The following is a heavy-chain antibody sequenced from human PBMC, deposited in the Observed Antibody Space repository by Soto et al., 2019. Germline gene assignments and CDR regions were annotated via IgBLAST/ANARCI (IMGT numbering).Heavy chain of an antibody. CDR1: GFTFSIYS. Sequence: EVQLLESGGGFVQPGGSLRISCAASGFTFSIYSMTWVRQAPGKGLEWVSTISGSGGSTYYTDSVKGRFTISRGNSKNTLFLQLNSLRAEDTAVYYCAKDWTSIWGQGTMVTVSS. J-gene: IGHJ3*02. D-gene: IGHD3-3*01. CDR3: AKDWTSI. CDR2: ISGSGGST. V-gene: IGHV3-23*01.